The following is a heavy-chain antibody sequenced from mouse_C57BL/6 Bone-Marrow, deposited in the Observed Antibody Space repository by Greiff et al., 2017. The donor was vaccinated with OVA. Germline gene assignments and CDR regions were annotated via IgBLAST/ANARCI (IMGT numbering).Heavy chain of an antibody. D-gene: IGHD1-2*01. Sequence: EVQLQQSGAELVRPGASVKLSCTASGFNITDDYMHWVKQRPEQGLAWIGWIDPDNGDTEYASKFQGKATITADTSSNTAYLQLSSLTSEDTAVYYCTSDDIIFAYWGRGTLVTVSA. CDR2: IDPDNGDT. V-gene: IGHV14-4*01. J-gene: IGHJ3*01. CDR1: GFNITDDY. CDR3: TSDDIIFAY.